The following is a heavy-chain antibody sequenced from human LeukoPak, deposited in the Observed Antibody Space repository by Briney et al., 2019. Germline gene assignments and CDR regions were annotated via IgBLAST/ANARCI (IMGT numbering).Heavy chain of an antibody. V-gene: IGHV4-4*07. Sequence: SETLSLTCTVSGGSISSYYWSWIRQPAGKGLEWIGRIYTSGSTNYNPSLKSRVTMSVDTSKNQFSLKLSSVTAADTAVYYCARDRFPLYGDYVGWFDPWGQGTLVTVSS. J-gene: IGHJ5*02. CDR3: ARDRFPLYGDYVGWFDP. CDR2: IYTSGST. CDR1: GGSISSYY. D-gene: IGHD4-17*01.